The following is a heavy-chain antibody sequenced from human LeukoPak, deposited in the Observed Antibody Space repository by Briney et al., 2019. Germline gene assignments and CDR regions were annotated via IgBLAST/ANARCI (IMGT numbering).Heavy chain of an antibody. D-gene: IGHD3-22*01. J-gene: IGHJ6*02. CDR1: GYTLTELS. V-gene: IGHV1-24*01. Sequence: ASVKVSCKVSGYTLTELSMHWVRQAPGKGLEWMGGFDPEDGETIYAQKFQGRVTVTEDTSTDTAYMELSSLRSEDTAVYYCATDRNYDSSGSYIPYYYYGMDVWGQGTTVTVSS. CDR2: FDPEDGET. CDR3: ATDRNYDSSGSYIPYYYYGMDV.